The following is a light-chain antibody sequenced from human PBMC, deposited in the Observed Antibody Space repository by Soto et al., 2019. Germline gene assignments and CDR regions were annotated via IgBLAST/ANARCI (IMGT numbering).Light chain of an antibody. CDR3: QSYDSSPGV. V-gene: IGLV1-40*01. CDR1: SSNIGAGYD. J-gene: IGLJ2*01. CDR2: GNS. Sequence: QAVVTQPPSVSGAPGQRVTISCTGNSSNIGAGYDVHWYQQLPGTAPKLLIYGNSNRPSGVPDRFSGSKSGTSASLAITGLQAEDEADYYCQSYDSSPGVFGGGTKLTVL.